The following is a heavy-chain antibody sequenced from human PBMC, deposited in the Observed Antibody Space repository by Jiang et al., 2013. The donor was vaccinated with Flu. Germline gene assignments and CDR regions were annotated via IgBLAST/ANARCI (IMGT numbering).Heavy chain of an antibody. J-gene: IGHJ4*02. V-gene: IGHV3-23*01. D-gene: IGHD6-13*01. Sequence: VQLLESGGDLVQPGGSLRLSCAASGFIFSNFAMSWVRQAPGKGLEWVSGMSASGGSTYYADSVKGRFTISGDNSQNALYLQMNSLRAEDTAVYYCAKSNKYSSSWYDYWGRGTLVTVSS. CDR3: AKSNKYSSSWYDY. CDR1: GFIFSNFA. CDR2: MSASGGST.